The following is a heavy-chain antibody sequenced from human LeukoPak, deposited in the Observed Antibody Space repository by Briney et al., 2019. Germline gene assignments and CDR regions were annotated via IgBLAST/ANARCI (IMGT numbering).Heavy chain of an antibody. CDR2: ISYDGSNK. CDR1: GFTFSSYG. D-gene: IGHD3-9*01. CDR3: AKDGDDWAGGN. V-gene: IGHV3-30*18. Sequence: GGSLRLSCAASGFTFSSYGMHWVRQAPGKGLEWVAVISYDGSNKYYADSVKGRFTISRDNSKNTLYLQMNSLRAEDTAVYYCAKDGDDWAGGNWGQGTQVTVSS. J-gene: IGHJ4*02.